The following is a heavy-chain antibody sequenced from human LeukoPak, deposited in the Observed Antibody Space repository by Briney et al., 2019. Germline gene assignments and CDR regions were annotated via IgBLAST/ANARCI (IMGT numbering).Heavy chain of an antibody. J-gene: IGHJ4*02. D-gene: IGHD6-13*01. CDR1: GFTFSDYG. V-gene: IGHV3-23*01. Sequence: AGGSLRLSCAASGFTFSDYGMSWVRQTPGKGLEWVSAISDNGGSTYYADSVKGRFTISRDSSRNTLYLQMNSLRVEDTAVYYCAKDRSSSSSWYVDYWGQRTLVAVSS. CDR2: ISDNGGST. CDR3: AKDRSSSSSWYVDY.